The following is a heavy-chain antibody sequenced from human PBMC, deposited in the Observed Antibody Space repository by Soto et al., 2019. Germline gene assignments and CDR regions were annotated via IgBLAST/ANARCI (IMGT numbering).Heavy chain of an antibody. V-gene: IGHV1-3*01. Sequence: ASVKVSCKASGYTFTSYAMHWVRQAPGQRLEWTGWINVGNGNTKYSQKFQGRVTITRDTSASTAYMELSSLRSEDTAVYYCARDSKNWNYVGGYYYYYMDVWGKGTTVTVSS. CDR3: ARDSKNWNYVGGYYYYYMDV. J-gene: IGHJ6*03. CDR1: GYTFTSYA. D-gene: IGHD1-7*01. CDR2: INVGNGNT.